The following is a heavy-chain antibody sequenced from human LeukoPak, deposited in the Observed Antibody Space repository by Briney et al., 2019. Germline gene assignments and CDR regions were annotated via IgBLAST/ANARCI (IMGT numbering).Heavy chain of an antibody. J-gene: IGHJ4*02. CDR2: IWYDGSNK. Sequence: GGSLRLSCAASGFTFSDYYMSWIRQAPGKGLEWVAVIWYDGSNKYYADSVKGRFTISRDNSKNTLYLQMNSLRAEDTAVYYCARSNFDYWGQGTLVTVSS. CDR1: GFTFSDYY. V-gene: IGHV3-33*08. CDR3: ARSNFDY.